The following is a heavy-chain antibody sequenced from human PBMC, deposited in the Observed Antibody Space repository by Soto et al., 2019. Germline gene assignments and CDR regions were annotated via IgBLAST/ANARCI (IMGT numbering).Heavy chain of an antibody. V-gene: IGHV1-8*01. CDR2: MNPNSGNT. CDR3: ARGHAGQVLRFLEWLPGGLTPPRYYYGMDV. CDR1: GYTFTSYD. D-gene: IGHD3-3*01. Sequence: QVQLVQSGAEVKKPGASVKVSCKASGYTFTSYDINWVRQATGQGLEWMGWMNPNSGNTGYAQKFQGRVTMTRNTSISTAYMELSSLRSEDTAVYYCARGHAGQVLRFLEWLPGGLTPPRYYYGMDVWGQGTTVTVSS. J-gene: IGHJ6*02.